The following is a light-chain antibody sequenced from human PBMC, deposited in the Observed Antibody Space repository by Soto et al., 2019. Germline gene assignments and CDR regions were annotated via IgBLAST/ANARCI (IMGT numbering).Light chain of an antibody. CDR2: FAS. Sequence: EIVLTQSPGTLSLSPGERATLSCRASQSVSNSYLAGYQQKPGPAPRQPIYFASSRPSDIPVRFSGSGSGTDFTLTITRLEPEDFAVYYCQHYRTSFGGGMRVEIK. V-gene: IGKV3-20*01. CDR1: QSVSNSY. J-gene: IGKJ4*01. CDR3: QHYRTS.